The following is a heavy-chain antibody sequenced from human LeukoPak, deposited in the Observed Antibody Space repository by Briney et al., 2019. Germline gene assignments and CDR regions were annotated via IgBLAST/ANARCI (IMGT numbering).Heavy chain of an antibody. CDR2: IYYSGST. CDR3: ASAPVELRFLEWLPAPYFDY. V-gene: IGHV4-30-4*08. J-gene: IGHJ4*02. D-gene: IGHD3-3*01. CDR1: GGSISSGDYY. Sequence: SETLSLTCTVSGGSISSGDYYWSWIRQPPGKGLEWIGYIYYSGSTYYNPSLKSRVTISVDTSKNQFSLKLSSVTAADTAVYYCASAPVELRFLEWLPAPYFDYWGQGTLVTVSS.